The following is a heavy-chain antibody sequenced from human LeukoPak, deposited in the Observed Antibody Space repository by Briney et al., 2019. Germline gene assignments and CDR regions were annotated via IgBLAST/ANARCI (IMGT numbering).Heavy chain of an antibody. CDR3: TRALWFGELHYDY. J-gene: IGHJ4*02. V-gene: IGHV1-46*03. D-gene: IGHD3-10*01. Sequence: ASVKVSCKASGYTFTGYYMHWVRQAPGQGLEWMGIINPSGGSTSYAQKFQGRVTMTRDTSTSTVYMELSSLRSEDTAVYYCTRALWFGELHYDYWGQGTLVTVSS. CDR2: INPSGGST. CDR1: GYTFTGYY.